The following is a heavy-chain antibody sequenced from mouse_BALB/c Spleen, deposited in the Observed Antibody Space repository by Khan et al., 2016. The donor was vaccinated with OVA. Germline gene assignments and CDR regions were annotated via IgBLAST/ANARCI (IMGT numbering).Heavy chain of an antibody. D-gene: IGHD2-1*01. J-gene: IGHJ3*01. CDR3: ARSNDNYWFDY. CDR1: GYTFTNYG. CDR2: INTYTGEP. Sequence: QIQLVQSGPELKKPGETVKISCKASGYTFTNYGMNWVKQAPGKGLKWMGWINTYTGEPTSADDFKGRFAFSLETSASTAYLQINNLKNEDTATYCCARSNDNYWFDYWGQGTLVTGTA. V-gene: IGHV9-3-1*01.